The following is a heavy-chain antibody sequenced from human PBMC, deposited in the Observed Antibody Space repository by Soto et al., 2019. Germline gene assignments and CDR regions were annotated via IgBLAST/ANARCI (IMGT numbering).Heavy chain of an antibody. CDR3: AKFTPGIAVAGDTYFDY. CDR1: GFTFDDYA. V-gene: IGHV3-9*01. CDR2: ISWNSGSI. J-gene: IGHJ4*02. D-gene: IGHD6-19*01. Sequence: DVQLVESGGGLVQPGRSLRLSCAASGFTFDDYAMHWVRQAPGKGLEWVSGISWNSGSIGYADSVKGRFTISRDNAKNSLYLQMNSLRAEDTALYYCAKFTPGIAVAGDTYFDYWGQGTLVTVSS.